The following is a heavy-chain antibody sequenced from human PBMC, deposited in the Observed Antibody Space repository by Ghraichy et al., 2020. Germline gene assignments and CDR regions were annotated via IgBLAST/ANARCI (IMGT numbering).Heavy chain of an antibody. Sequence: SETLSLTCTVSGGSISSSSYYWGWIRQPPGKGLEWIGSIYYSGSTYYNPSLKSRVTISVDTSKNQFSLKLSSVTAADTAVYYCARTGYSSSWTDYGMDVWGQGTTVTVSS. D-gene: IGHD6-13*01. CDR1: GGSISSSSYY. CDR2: IYYSGST. J-gene: IGHJ6*02. V-gene: IGHV4-39*01. CDR3: ARTGYSSSWTDYGMDV.